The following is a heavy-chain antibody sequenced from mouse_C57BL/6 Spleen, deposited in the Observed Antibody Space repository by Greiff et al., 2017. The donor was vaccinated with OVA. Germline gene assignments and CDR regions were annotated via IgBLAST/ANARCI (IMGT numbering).Heavy chain of an antibody. CDR1: GFNIKDSY. CDR2: IDPEDGDT. V-gene: IGHV14-1*01. D-gene: IGHD2-3*01. Sequence: VHVKQSGAELVRPGASVKLSCTASGFNIKDSYMHWVKQRPEQGLEWIGRIDPEDGDTEYAPKFQGKATMTADTSSNTAYLQLSSLTSEDTAVYYCTTDGYSFDYWGQGTTLTVSS. CDR3: TTDGYSFDY. J-gene: IGHJ2*01.